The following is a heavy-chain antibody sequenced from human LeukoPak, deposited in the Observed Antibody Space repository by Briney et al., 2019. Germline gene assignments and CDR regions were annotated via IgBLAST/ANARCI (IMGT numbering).Heavy chain of an antibody. CDR3: ARPSPPGDGYNPPDH. CDR2: ISHDGRTK. Sequence: GGSLRLSCVVSGFNFDNFAMHWVRQPLGKGLEWVAVISHDGRTKYYADSMKGRITTSRDNSKSTLFLQMNNLRSEDTAEYFCARPSPPGDGYNPPDHWGQGTLVTVSS. J-gene: IGHJ4*02. CDR1: GFNFDNFA. V-gene: IGHV3-30*04. D-gene: IGHD5-24*01.